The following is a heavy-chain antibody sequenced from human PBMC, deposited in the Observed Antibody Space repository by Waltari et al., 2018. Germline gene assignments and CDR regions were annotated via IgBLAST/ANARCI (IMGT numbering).Heavy chain of an antibody. D-gene: IGHD3-10*01. CDR2: IYHSGST. V-gene: IGHV4-38-2*02. Sequence: QVQLQESGPGLVKPSETLSLTCTVSGYSISSGYYWGWIRQPPGKGLEWIGSIYHSGSTYYNPSLQGRVTISVDTSKNQFSLKLSSVTAADTAVYYCARNQYYYGSGSTYYFDYWGQGTLVTVSS. CDR1: GYSISSGYY. J-gene: IGHJ4*02. CDR3: ARNQYYYGSGSTYYFDY.